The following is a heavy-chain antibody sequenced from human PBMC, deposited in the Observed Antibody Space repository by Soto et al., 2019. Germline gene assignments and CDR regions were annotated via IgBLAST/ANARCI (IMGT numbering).Heavy chain of an antibody. D-gene: IGHD2-15*01. Sequence: EVQLVESGGGLVQPGGSLRLSCAASGFTFSNYWMYWVRQAPGKGLEWVSGINSDGSGSSYADSVKGRLTISRDNVKNTLYLQTDSLRDEDTAVYYCARGDCVGDTCYSLAGSFYCYMDVWGKGTTVTVFS. V-gene: IGHV3-74*02. CDR2: INSDGSGS. J-gene: IGHJ6*03. CDR3: ARGDCVGDTCYSLAGSFYCYMDV. CDR1: GFTFSNYW.